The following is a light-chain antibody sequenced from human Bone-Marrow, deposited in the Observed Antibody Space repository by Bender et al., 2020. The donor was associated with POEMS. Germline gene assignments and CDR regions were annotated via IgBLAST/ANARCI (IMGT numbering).Light chain of an antibody. V-gene: IGLV3-1*01. J-gene: IGLJ2*01. Sequence: SYELTQPPSVSVSPGQTASITCSGDKLGDNYACWYQQRPGQSPVLVIYQDNKRPSGIPERFSASNSGTTATLTISGTQAMDEADYYCQAWDSSTVLFGGGTKLTVL. CDR3: QAWDSSTVL. CDR2: QDN. CDR1: KLGDNY.